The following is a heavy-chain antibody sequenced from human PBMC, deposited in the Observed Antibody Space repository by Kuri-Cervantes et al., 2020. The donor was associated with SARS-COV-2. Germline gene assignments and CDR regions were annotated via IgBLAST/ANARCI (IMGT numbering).Heavy chain of an antibody. D-gene: IGHD3-22*01. J-gene: IGHJ3*02. CDR3: ARGVPKASYYYDSSGYYDDAFDI. V-gene: IGHV1-18*01. Sequence: ASVKVSCKASGYTFTSYGISWARQAPGQGLEWMGWISAYNGNTNYAQKLQGRVTMTTDTSTSTAYVELRSLRSDDTAVYYCARGVPKASYYYDSSGYYDDAFDIWGQGTMVTVSS. CDR2: ISAYNGNT. CDR1: GYTFTSYG.